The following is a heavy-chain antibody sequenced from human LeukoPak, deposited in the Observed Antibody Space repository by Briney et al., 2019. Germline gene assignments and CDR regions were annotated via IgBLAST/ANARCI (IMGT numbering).Heavy chain of an antibody. CDR3: ARDELSSGWSNWFDP. D-gene: IGHD6-19*01. Sequence: SVKVSCKASGGTFSSYAISWVRQAPGQGLEWMGGIIPIFGTANYAQKFQGRVTITADESTSTAYMELSSLRSEDTAVYYCARDELSSGWSNWFDPWGQGTLVTVSS. J-gene: IGHJ5*02. CDR2: IIPIFGTA. V-gene: IGHV1-69*13. CDR1: GGTFSSYA.